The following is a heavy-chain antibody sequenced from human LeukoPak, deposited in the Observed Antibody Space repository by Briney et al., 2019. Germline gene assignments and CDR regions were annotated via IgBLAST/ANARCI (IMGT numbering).Heavy chain of an antibody. CDR3: ARDPPGGYYYMDV. D-gene: IGHD1-14*01. Sequence: SETLSLTCTVSGVSISTYYWSWIRQPPGKGLEWIGYIYDSGSTNYNPSLKSRVTMSVDTSKNQFSLKLSSVTAADTAVYYCARDPPGGYYYMDVWGKGTTVTVSS. CDR1: GVSISTYY. CDR2: IYDSGST. J-gene: IGHJ6*03. V-gene: IGHV4-59*12.